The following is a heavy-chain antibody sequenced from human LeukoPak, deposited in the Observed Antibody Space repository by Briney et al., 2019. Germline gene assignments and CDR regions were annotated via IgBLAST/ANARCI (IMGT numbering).Heavy chain of an antibody. CDR1: GYTFTSYG. D-gene: IGHD3-3*01. CDR3: ARDSDYDFWSGQPYYYYHGMDV. CDR2: ISAYNGNT. V-gene: IGHV1-18*01. Sequence: GASVKVSCKASGYTFTSYGISWVRQAPGKGLEWRGWISAYNGNTNYAQKLQGRVTMTTDTSTSTAYMELRSLRSDDTAVYYCARDSDYDFWSGQPYYYYHGMDVWGQGTTVTVSS. J-gene: IGHJ6*02.